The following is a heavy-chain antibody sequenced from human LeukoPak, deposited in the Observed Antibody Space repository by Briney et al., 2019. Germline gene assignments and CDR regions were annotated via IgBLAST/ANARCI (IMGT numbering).Heavy chain of an antibody. V-gene: IGHV3-21*01. J-gene: IGHJ4*02. Sequence: GGSLRLSCAASGFTFSSYSMNWVRQAPGKGLEWVSSISSSSSYIYYADSVKGRFTISRDNAKDSLYLQMNSLRAEDTAVYYCARGKWGYYYDSSGYYYGFDYWGQGTLVTVSS. CDR2: ISSSSSYI. D-gene: IGHD3-22*01. CDR1: GFTFSSYS. CDR3: ARGKWGYYYDSSGYYYGFDY.